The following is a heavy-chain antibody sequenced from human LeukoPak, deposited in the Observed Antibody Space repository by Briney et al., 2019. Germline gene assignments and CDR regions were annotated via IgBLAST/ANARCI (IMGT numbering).Heavy chain of an antibody. CDR1: GYTFTGYY. CDR2: INPNSGGT. V-gene: IGHV1-2*06. CDR3: AREEEYYDYVWGSYLSGFDY. Sequence: GASVKVSCKASGYTFTGYYMHWVRQAPGQGLEWMGRINPNSGGTNYAQKFQGRVTMTRDTSISTAYMELSRLRSDDTAVYYCAREEEYYDYVWGSYLSGFDYWGQGTLVTVSS. D-gene: IGHD3-16*02. J-gene: IGHJ4*02.